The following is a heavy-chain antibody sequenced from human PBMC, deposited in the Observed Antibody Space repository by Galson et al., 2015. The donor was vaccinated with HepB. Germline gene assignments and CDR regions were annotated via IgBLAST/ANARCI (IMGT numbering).Heavy chain of an antibody. J-gene: IGHJ4*02. CDR3: ARDLLGPLGSTGDDY. Sequence: SLRLSCAASGFTFSSYSMWWARQAPGKGLEWVAVISFDGRDKHYADSVKGRFTISRDNSKNTLYLQMNSLRAEDTAVYFCARDLLGPLGSTGDDYWGQGTLVTVSS. CDR1: GFTFSSYS. D-gene: IGHD1-26*01. V-gene: IGHV3-30*04. CDR2: ISFDGRDK.